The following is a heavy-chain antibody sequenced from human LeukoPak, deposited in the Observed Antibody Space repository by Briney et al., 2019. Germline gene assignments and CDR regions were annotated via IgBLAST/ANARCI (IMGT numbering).Heavy chain of an antibody. Sequence: SETLSLTCTVSGGSISSYYWSWIRQPPGKGLEWVGYIYYSGSTNYSPSLKSRVTISVDTSKNQFSLQLSSVTAADTAVYYCARADLTGTLRLDYWGQGTLVTVSS. CDR2: IYYSGST. CDR3: ARADLTGTLRLDY. D-gene: IGHD1-20*01. V-gene: IGHV4-59*01. J-gene: IGHJ4*02. CDR1: GGSISSYY.